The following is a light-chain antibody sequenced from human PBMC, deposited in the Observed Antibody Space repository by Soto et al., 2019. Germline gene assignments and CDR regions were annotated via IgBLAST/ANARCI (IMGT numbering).Light chain of an antibody. CDR3: QQFDRSSWT. CDR1: QSVSSSY. J-gene: IGKJ1*01. V-gene: IGKV3-20*01. Sequence: ELVLTQSPGTLSLSPVERATLSCRASQSVSSSYLAWYQQKPGQAPRLVIYGASSRATGIPDRFSGSGSGTDFTLTIGRLEPEDFAVYYCQQFDRSSWTFGQGTKVDIK. CDR2: GAS.